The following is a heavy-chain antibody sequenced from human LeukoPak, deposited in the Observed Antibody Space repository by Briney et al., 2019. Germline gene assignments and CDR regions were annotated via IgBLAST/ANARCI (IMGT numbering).Heavy chain of an antibody. Sequence: SETLSLTCTVSGGPVSSGSYYWSWIRQPPGKGLEWIGYIYYSGSTNYNPSLKSRVTISVDTSKNQFSLKLSSVTAADTAVYYCARGAVGATTLRSGYFDYWGQGTLVTVSS. D-gene: IGHD1-26*01. J-gene: IGHJ4*02. CDR3: ARGAVGATTLRSGYFDY. CDR1: GGPVSSGSYY. V-gene: IGHV4-61*01. CDR2: IYYSGST.